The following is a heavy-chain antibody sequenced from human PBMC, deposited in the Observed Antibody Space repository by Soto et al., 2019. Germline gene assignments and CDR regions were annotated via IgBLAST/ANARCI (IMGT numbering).Heavy chain of an antibody. V-gene: IGHV4-30-4*01. CDR1: GGSISGGEYY. CDR2: IYYSGSP. CDR3: ARSNGDSRWRDP. D-gene: IGHD4-17*01. Sequence: QVQLQESGPGLVKPSQTLSLTCTVSGGSISGGEYYWTWIRQPPGKGLEWIGYIYYSGSPYYNPSLESGLTISVDTSKNQFSLKVSAVTAAATAVYYCARSNGDSRWRDPGGQGTLVTVSA. J-gene: IGHJ5*02.